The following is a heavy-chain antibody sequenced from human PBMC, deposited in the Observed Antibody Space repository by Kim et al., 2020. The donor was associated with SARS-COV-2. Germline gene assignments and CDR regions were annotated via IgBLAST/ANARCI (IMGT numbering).Heavy chain of an antibody. CDR1: GFTFSSYG. CDR3: AKPQGGSDNFEDYFDY. V-gene: IGHV3-33*06. D-gene: IGHD1-20*01. CDR2: IWYDGSNK. Sequence: GGSLRLSCAASGFTFSSYGMHWVRQAPGKGLEWVAVIWYDGSNKYYADSVKGRFTISRDNSKNTLYLQMNSLRAEDTAVYYCAKPQGGSDNFEDYFDYWGQGTLVTVSS. J-gene: IGHJ4*02.